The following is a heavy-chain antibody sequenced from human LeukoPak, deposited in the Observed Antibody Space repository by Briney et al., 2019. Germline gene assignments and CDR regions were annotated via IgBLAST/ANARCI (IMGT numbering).Heavy chain of an antibody. J-gene: IGHJ4*02. D-gene: IGHD4-17*01. CDR3: ARHRSRLREIDY. V-gene: IGHV3-23*01. Sequence: PGGSLRLSCAASGFTFSSYGMSWVRQAPGKGLEWVSGISGGGGSTYYADSVKGRVTISRDNSKNTLYVQMNSLRPEDTAVYYCARHRSRLREIDYWGQGTLVTVSS. CDR2: ISGGGGST. CDR1: GFTFSSYG.